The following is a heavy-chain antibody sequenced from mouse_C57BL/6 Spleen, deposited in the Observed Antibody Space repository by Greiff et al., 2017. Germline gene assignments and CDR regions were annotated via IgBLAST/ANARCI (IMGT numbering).Heavy chain of an antibody. CDR1: GYTFTSYW. CDR2: IYPGSGST. Sequence: VQLQQPGAELVKPGASVKMSCKATGYTFTSYWITWVKQRPGQGLEWIGDIYPGSGSTIYNEKFKSKATLTVDPSASTAYMQRSSLTSEDSAVYYCARPPRSLSYWYCDVWGTGTTVTVAS. V-gene: IGHV1-55*01. J-gene: IGHJ1*03. CDR3: ARPPRSLSYWYCDV.